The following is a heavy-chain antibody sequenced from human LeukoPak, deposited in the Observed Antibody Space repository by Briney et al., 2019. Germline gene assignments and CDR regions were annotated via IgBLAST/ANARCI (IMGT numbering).Heavy chain of an antibody. Sequence: ASVKVSCKASGYTFTSYAMHWVRQAPGQRLEWMGWINAGNGNTKYSQKFQGRVTITRDTSASTAYMELSSLRSEDTAVYYCASHDIVVVVAAPENDAFDIWGQGTMVTVSS. D-gene: IGHD2-15*01. CDR2: INAGNGNT. CDR1: GYTFTSYA. V-gene: IGHV1-3*01. J-gene: IGHJ3*02. CDR3: ASHDIVVVVAAPENDAFDI.